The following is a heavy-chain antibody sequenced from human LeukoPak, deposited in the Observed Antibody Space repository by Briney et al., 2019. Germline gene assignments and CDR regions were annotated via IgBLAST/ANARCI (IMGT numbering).Heavy chain of an antibody. V-gene: IGHV4-59*12. J-gene: IGHJ3*02. CDR3: ARGVNMRITMVRGDLDDAFDI. Sequence: SETLSLTCTVSGGSISSYYWSWIRQPPGKGLEWIGYIYYSGSTNYNPSLKSRVTISVDTSKNQFSLKLSSVTAADTAVYYCARGVNMRITMVRGDLDDAFDIWGQGTMVTVSS. CDR1: GGSISSYY. CDR2: IYYSGST. D-gene: IGHD3-10*01.